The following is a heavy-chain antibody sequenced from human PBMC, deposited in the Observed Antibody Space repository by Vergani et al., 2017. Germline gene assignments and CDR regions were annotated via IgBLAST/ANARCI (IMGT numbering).Heavy chain of an antibody. V-gene: IGHV4-61*02. J-gene: IGHJ4*02. CDR1: GGSISSGSYY. CDR2: IYTSGST. Sequence: QVQLQESGPGLVKPSQTLSLTCTVSGGSISSGSYYWSWIRQPAGKGLEWIGRIYTSGSTNYNPSLKSRVTISVDTSKNQFSLKLSSVTAADTAVYYCAARRGDLVDYWGQGTLVTVSS. D-gene: IGHD2-21*02. CDR3: AARRGDLVDY.